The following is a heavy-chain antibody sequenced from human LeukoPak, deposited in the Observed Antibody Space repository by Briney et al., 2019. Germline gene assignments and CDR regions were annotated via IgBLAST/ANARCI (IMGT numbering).Heavy chain of an antibody. CDR3: ATEAAYYYDSSGYYVDY. CDR2: IYYSGST. J-gene: IGHJ4*02. D-gene: IGHD3-22*01. Sequence: SETLSLTCTVSGGSISSSSYYWGWIRQPPGKGLEWIGSIYYSGSTYYNPSLKSRVTISVDTSKNQFSLKLSSVTAADTAVYYCATEAAYYYDSSGYYVDYWGQGTLVTVSS. CDR1: GGSISSSSYY. V-gene: IGHV4-39*07.